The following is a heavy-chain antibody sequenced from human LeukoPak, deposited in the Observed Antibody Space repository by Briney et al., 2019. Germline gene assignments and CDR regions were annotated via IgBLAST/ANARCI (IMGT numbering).Heavy chain of an antibody. CDR3: ARRVVVPAAPYYFDY. V-gene: IGHV3-23*01. CDR2: ISGSGGST. CDR1: GFTFSSYA. Sequence: PGGSLRLSCAASGFTFSSYAMSWVRQAPGKGLEWVSAISGSGGSTYYADSVEGRFTISRDNAKNTLYLQMNSLRAEDTAVYYCARRVVVPAAPYYFDYWGQGTLVTVSS. D-gene: IGHD2-2*01. J-gene: IGHJ4*02.